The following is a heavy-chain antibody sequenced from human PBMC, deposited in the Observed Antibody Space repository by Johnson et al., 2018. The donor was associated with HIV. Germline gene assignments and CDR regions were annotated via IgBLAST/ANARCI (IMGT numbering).Heavy chain of an antibody. CDR3: AAYYDSSGYPRFGDAFDI. J-gene: IGHJ3*02. CDR1: GFTFSSYG. CDR2: TSYDGSNT. V-gene: IGHV3-30*03. D-gene: IGHD3-22*01. Sequence: VQLVESGGGVVQPGRSLRLSCAASGFTFSSYGIHWVRQAPGKGLEWVTVTSYDGSNTYSGDSVKGRFTLSSDNSKKPLYLQMNSLRVEDTAVYYCAAYYDSSGYPRFGDAFDIWGQGTMVTVS.